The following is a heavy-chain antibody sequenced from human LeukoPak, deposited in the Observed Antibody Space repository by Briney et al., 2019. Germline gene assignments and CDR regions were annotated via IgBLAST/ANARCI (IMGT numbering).Heavy chain of an antibody. J-gene: IGHJ4*02. Sequence: GGPLRLSCAASGFTFSSYGMHWVRQAPGKGLEWVAVISYDGSNKYYADSVKGRFTISRDNSKNTLYLQMNSLRAEDTAVYYCAQGAGYCSGGSCYSIDYWGQGTLVTVSS. V-gene: IGHV3-30*18. CDR1: GFTFSSYG. D-gene: IGHD2-15*01. CDR2: ISYDGSNK. CDR3: AQGAGYCSGGSCYSIDY.